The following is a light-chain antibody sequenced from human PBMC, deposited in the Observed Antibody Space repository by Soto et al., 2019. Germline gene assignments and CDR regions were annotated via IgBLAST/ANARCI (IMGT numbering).Light chain of an antibody. CDR1: SSNIGSNT. V-gene: IGLV1-44*01. J-gene: IGLJ2*01. Sequence: QPVLTQPPSASGTPGQRVTISCSGSSSNIGSNTVSWYQHLPGTAPKLLIYSNDQRPSGVPDRFSGSKSGTSASLAISGLQSEDEADYYCAAWDDSLSVVFGGGTQLTVL. CDR3: AAWDDSLSVV. CDR2: SND.